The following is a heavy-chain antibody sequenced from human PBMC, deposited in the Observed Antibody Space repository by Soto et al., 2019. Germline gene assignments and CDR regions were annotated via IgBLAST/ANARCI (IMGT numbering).Heavy chain of an antibody. Sequence: SETLSLTCTVPGGSISSRSHHWGWIRQAPGRGLEWIGTISDSGNTYSNSSLRGRVTSAVDPAKNQFSLRLTSVTAADTSVYYCARRDYIGSYHFDYWGQGALVTVS. CDR1: GGSISSRSHH. V-gene: IGHV4-39*01. CDR2: ISDSGNT. D-gene: IGHD1-26*01. CDR3: ARRDYIGSYHFDY. J-gene: IGHJ4*02.